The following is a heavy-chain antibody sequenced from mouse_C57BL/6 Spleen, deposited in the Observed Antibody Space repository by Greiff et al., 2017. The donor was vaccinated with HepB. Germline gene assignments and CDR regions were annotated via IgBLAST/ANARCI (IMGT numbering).Heavy chain of an antibody. CDR3: AREGIFDGYDGGYAMDY. V-gene: IGHV1-76*01. CDR1: GYTFTDYY. J-gene: IGHJ4*01. D-gene: IGHD2-2*01. CDR2: IYPGSGNT. Sequence: QVQLQQSGAELVRPGASVKLSCKASGYTFTDYYINWVKQRPGQGLEWIARIYPGSGNTYYNEKFKGKATLTAEKSSSTAYMQLSSLTSEDSAVYFCAREGIFDGYDGGYAMDYWGQGTSVTVSS.